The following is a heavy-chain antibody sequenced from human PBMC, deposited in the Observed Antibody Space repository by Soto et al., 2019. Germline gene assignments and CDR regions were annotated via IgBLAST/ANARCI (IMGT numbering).Heavy chain of an antibody. Sequence: GASVKVSCKTSGYTFTNYGISWVRQAPGQGLEWMGWISAHTGNTNYARKFQGRVTMTTDTSTSTAYMELRSLRSDDTAVYYCARVLGYNSSWWRHTAFDIWGQGTMVTVSS. CDR1: GYTFTNYG. V-gene: IGHV1-18*01. J-gene: IGHJ3*02. CDR3: ARVLGYNSSWWRHTAFDI. CDR2: ISAHTGNT. D-gene: IGHD6-13*01.